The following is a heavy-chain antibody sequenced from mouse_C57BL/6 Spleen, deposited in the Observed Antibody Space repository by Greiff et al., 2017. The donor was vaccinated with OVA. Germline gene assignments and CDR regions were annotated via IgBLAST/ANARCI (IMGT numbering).Heavy chain of an antibody. CDR3: ARRDVATHYFDY. CDR2: INPNNGGT. V-gene: IGHV1-26*01. CDR1: GYTFTDYY. Sequence: VQLQQSGPELVKPGASVKISCKASGYTFTDYYMNWVKQSHGKSLEWIGDINPNNGGTSYNQKFKGKATLTVDKSSSTAYMELRSLTSEDSAVYYCARRDVATHYFDYWGQGTTLTVSS. J-gene: IGHJ2*01. D-gene: IGHD1-1*01.